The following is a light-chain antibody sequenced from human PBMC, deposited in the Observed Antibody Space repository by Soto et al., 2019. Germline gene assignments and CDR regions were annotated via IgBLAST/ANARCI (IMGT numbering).Light chain of an antibody. CDR2: GAS. Sequence: EIVLTQSPGTLSLSPGERATLSCRASQSVSSSFFAWYQQKPGQAPRPLIYGASSRATGIPDRFSGSGSGTDFTLTISRLEPKDFAVYYCQQYDSSPWTFGQGTKVEIK. V-gene: IGKV3-20*01. J-gene: IGKJ1*01. CDR1: QSVSSSF. CDR3: QQYDSSPWT.